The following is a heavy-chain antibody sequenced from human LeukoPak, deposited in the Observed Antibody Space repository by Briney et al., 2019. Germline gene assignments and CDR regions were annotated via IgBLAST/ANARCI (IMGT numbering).Heavy chain of an antibody. D-gene: IGHD3-10*01. V-gene: IGHV4-30-4*08. CDR2: IYYSGST. J-gene: IGHJ6*03. CDR3: ATGTLTMVRGVRYHYYYMDV. Sequence: SQTLSLTCTVSGGSISSGDYYWSWIRQPPGKGLEWIGYIYYSGSTYYNPSLKSRVTISVDTSKNQFSLKLSSVTAADTAVYYCATGTLTMVRGVRYHYYYMDVWGKGTTVTVSS. CDR1: GGSISSGDYY.